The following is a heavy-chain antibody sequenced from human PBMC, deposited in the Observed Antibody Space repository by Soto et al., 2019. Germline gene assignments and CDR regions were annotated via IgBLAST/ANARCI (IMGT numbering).Heavy chain of an antibody. Sequence: PSETLSLTCAVSGYSISSGYYCGWIRQPPGKGLEWIGSIYHSGNTYYNPSLKSRVTISVDTSKNHFSLKLSSVTAADTAVHYCVRARIVVAGTIVDYWGQGTLVTVSS. D-gene: IGHD6-19*01. CDR2: IYHSGNT. V-gene: IGHV4-38-2*01. CDR3: VRARIVVAGTIVDY. CDR1: GYSISSGYY. J-gene: IGHJ4*02.